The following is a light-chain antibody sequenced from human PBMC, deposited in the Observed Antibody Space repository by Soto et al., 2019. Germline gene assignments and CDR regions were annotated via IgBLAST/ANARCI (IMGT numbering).Light chain of an antibody. Sequence: DIVMTQTPLSLPVTPGEPASISCRSSQSLLDSDDGNTYLDWYLQKPGQSPQLLIYTVSYRASGVPDRFSGSGSGTDFTLEISRVEAEDVGVYYCMQRMEFPATFGQGTKLEI. J-gene: IGKJ2*01. CDR2: TVS. CDR1: QSLLDSDDGNTY. V-gene: IGKV2-40*01. CDR3: MQRMEFPAT.